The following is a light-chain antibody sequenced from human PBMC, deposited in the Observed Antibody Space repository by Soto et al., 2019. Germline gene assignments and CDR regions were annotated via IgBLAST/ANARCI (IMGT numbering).Light chain of an antibody. Sequence: DIQMTQSPSSLSASVGDRVTITCRASQSINNWLAWYQQKPGKAPNLLIYTASTLESGVPSRFSGSGSGTEFALTINDLQPEDFATYYCLQYNSFSRGTFGQGTKVEIK. V-gene: IGKV1-5*03. CDR3: LQYNSFSRGT. CDR1: QSINNW. J-gene: IGKJ1*01. CDR2: TAS.